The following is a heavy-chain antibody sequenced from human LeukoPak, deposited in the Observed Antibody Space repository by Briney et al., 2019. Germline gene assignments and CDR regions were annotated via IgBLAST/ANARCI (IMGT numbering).Heavy chain of an antibody. CDR1: GYTFTGYY. Sequence: GGPVKVSCKASGYTFTGYYMHWVRQAPGQGLEWMGWINPNSGGTNYAQKCHGRVTMTRDTSISTAYMEPSRLRSDDTAVYYCARAYTAMVTFGMDVWGQGTTVTVSS. CDR3: ARAYTAMVTFGMDV. CDR2: INPNSGGT. V-gene: IGHV1-2*02. D-gene: IGHD5-18*01. J-gene: IGHJ6*02.